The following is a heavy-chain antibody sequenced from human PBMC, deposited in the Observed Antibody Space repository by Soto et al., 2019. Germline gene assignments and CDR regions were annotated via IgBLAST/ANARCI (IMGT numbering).Heavy chain of an antibody. V-gene: IGHV3-11*06. CDR3: AKNNLGYCSGGSCRGGYYYYGMDV. D-gene: IGHD2-15*01. J-gene: IGHJ6*02. Sequence: TRRHCERAAGCKFVDFDMSRILQTQGKGLEWGSYISSSSSYTNYADSVEGRFTISRDNAKNSLYLQMNSLRAEDTAVYYCAKNNLGYCSGGSCRGGYYYYGMDVWGQGTTVTGSS. CDR1: GCKFVDFD. CDR2: ISSSSSYT.